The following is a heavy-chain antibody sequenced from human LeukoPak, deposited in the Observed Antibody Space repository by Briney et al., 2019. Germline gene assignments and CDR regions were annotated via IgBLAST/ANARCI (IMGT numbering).Heavy chain of an antibody. CDR1: GGSISSGSYD. J-gene: IGHJ6*03. V-gene: IGHV4-61*02. Sequence: SETLSLTCTVSGGSISSGSYDWYWIRQPAGKGLEWIGRIYTSGSTNYNPSLKSRVTISGDTSKNQFSLKLSSVTAADTAVYYCARVFMITFGSPYYYYYMDVWGKGTTVTVSS. CDR2: IYTSGST. CDR3: ARVFMITFGSPYYYYYMDV. D-gene: IGHD3-16*01.